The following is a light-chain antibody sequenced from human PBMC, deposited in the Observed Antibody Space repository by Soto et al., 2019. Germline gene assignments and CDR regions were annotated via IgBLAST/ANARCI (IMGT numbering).Light chain of an antibody. CDR2: GAS. Sequence: EIVLTQSPDTLSLSPGERATFSCRATQTISNNYVAWYQQKPGQPPRLLIYGASRRATGIPDRISGSGSGTDFTLSITRLEPDDFAVYFCHQYLDSQNTFGKGTKLEIK. V-gene: IGKV3-20*01. CDR3: HQYLDSQNT. J-gene: IGKJ2*01. CDR1: QTISNNY.